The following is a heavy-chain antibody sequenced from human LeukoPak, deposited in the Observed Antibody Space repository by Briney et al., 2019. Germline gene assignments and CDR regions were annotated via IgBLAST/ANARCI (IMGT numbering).Heavy chain of an antibody. CDR2: IYYSGST. D-gene: IGHD2-2*01. V-gene: IGHV4-59*12. Sequence: PSETLSLTCTVSGGSISSYYWSWIRQPPGKGLEWIGYIYYSGSTNYNPSLKSRVTISVDKSKNQFSLKLSSVTAADTAVYYCARRRTSFVVVPAAISWFDPWGQGTLVTVSS. J-gene: IGHJ5*02. CDR3: ARRRTSFVVVPAAISWFDP. CDR1: GGSISSYY.